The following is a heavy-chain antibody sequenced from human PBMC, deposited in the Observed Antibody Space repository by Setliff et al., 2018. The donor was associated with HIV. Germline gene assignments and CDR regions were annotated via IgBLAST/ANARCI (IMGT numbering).Heavy chain of an antibody. Sequence: SETLSLTCSVSGVSITTDRYYWSWIRHYPGKGLEWIGYMYHSGSTYYNASLASRLIMSLDPSKNQFSLKLNSMTAADTAMYYCAGGRYFRDIRDSRFDFWGQGMLVTV. CDR2: MYHSGST. CDR1: GVSITTDRYY. D-gene: IGHD3-9*01. V-gene: IGHV4-31*03. J-gene: IGHJ4*02. CDR3: AGGRYFRDIRDSRFDF.